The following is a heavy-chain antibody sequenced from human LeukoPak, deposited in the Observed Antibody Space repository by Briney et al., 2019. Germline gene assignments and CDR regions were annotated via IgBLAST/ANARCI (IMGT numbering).Heavy chain of an antibody. D-gene: IGHD6-13*01. CDR2: ISPDGSDT. Sequence: GESLKISCKGSGYSFTSYWIGWVRQMPGKGLEWMGIISPDGSDTRYSPSFQGQVTISADKSITTAYLQWSSLKASDTAMYYCARLTSSWSFDYWGQGTLATVSS. J-gene: IGHJ4*02. V-gene: IGHV5-51*01. CDR3: ARLTSSWSFDY. CDR1: GYSFTSYW.